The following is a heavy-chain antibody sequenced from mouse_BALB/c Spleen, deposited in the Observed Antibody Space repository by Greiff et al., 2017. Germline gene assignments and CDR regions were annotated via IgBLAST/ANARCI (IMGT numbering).Heavy chain of an antibody. CDR3: ARYGYNYAMDY. V-gene: IGHV1-7*01. Sequence: QVQLQQSGAELAKPGASVKMSCKASGYTFTSYWMHWVKQRPGQGLEWIGYINPSTGYTEYNQKFKDKATLTADKSSSTAYMQLSSLTSEDSAVYYCARYGYNYAMDYWGQGTSVTVSS. CDR2: INPSTGYT. D-gene: IGHD1-2*01. J-gene: IGHJ4*01. CDR1: GYTFTSYW.